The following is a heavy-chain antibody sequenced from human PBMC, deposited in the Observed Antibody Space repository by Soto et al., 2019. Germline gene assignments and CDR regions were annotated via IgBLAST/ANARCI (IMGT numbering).Heavy chain of an antibody. V-gene: IGHV4-31*03. Sequence: QVQLQESGPGLVKPSQTLSLTCTVSGGSISSDGYYWSWIRQHPGKGLEWIGYIYYSGSTYYNPSLKRRVTISVDTSKNQFSLKLSSVTAADTAVYYCARAKISPIVVVPAATYGMDVWGQGTTVTVSS. CDR2: IYYSGST. CDR3: ARAKISPIVVVPAATYGMDV. J-gene: IGHJ6*02. D-gene: IGHD2-2*01. CDR1: GGSISSDGYY.